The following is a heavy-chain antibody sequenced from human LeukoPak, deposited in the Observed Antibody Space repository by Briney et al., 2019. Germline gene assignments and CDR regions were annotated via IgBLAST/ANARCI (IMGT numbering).Heavy chain of an antibody. J-gene: IGHJ5*02. V-gene: IGHV3-21*01. CDR3: ARDRIAARDWFDP. CDR1: GFTFSSYA. CDR2: ISSSSSYI. Sequence: GGSLRLSCAASGFTFSSYAMSWVRQAPRKGLEWVSSISSSSSYIYYADSVKGRFTISRDNAKNSLYLQMNSLRAEDTAVYYCARDRIAARDWFDPWGQGTLVTVSS. D-gene: IGHD6-6*01.